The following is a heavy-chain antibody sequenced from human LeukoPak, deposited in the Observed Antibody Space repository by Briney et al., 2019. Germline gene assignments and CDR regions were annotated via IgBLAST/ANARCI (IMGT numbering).Heavy chain of an antibody. CDR2: ISWNSGTI. J-gene: IGHJ4*02. CDR1: GFIFNNYA. CDR3: AKDNRRHYTSGPNPDSLH. D-gene: IGHD6-19*01. Sequence: GGSLRLSCAGSGFIFNNYAMHWVRQPPGKGLEWVSGISWNSGTIDYADSVRGRFTISRDNAKNSLYLQMDSLRVEDTAFYYCAKDNRRHYTSGPNPDSLHWGQGALSPSPQ. V-gene: IGHV3-9*01.